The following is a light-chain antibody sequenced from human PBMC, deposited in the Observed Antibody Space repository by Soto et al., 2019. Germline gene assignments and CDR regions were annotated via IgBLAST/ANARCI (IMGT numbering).Light chain of an antibody. CDR1: SSDVGSYNL. J-gene: IGLJ2*01. Sequence: QSALTQPASVTGSPGQSITISCTGTSSDVGSYNLASWYQQHPGKAPKLIIYEVNKRPSGVSICFSGSKSGNTASLTISGLQAEDEADYYCCSYAGSSTLIFGGGTKLTVL. V-gene: IGLV2-23*02. CDR2: EVN. CDR3: CSYAGSSTLI.